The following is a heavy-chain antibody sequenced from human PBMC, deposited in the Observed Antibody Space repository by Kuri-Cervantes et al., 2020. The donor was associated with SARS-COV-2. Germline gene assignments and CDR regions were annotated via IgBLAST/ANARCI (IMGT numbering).Heavy chain of an antibody. CDR1: GFTSDDYA. CDR2: INWNSVSI. V-gene: IGHV3-9*02. J-gene: IGHJ4*01. Sequence: PLRPSCVASGFTSDDYAMHWFRQAPGKGLELVSGINWNSVSIDYADSVKGRFTISRDNSKNTVFLQMNSLRAEDTGLYYCARGRHCSNNTCSSDYWGQGTLVTVSS. D-gene: IGHD2-2*01. CDR3: ARGRHCSNNTCSSDY.